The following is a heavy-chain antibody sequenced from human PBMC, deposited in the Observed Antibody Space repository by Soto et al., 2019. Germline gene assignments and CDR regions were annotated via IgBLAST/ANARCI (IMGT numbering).Heavy chain of an antibody. CDR1: GFTFSSYS. V-gene: IGHV3-48*01. J-gene: IGHJ5*02. Sequence: GGSLRLSCAASGFTFSSYSMNWVRQAPGKGLEWVSYISSSSSTIYYADSVKGRFTISVDTSKNQFSLKLSSVTAADTAVYYCARVLRVPRGYFDWSNWFDPWGQGTLVTVSS. D-gene: IGHD3-9*01. CDR2: ISSSSSTI. CDR3: ARVLRVPRGYFDWSNWFDP.